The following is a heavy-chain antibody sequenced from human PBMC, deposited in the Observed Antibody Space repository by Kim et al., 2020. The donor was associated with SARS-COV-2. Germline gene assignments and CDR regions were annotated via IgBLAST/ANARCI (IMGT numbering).Heavy chain of an antibody. J-gene: IGHJ5*01. CDR3: ARAFPGYCSGGSCYWF. CDR2: IYHSGST. Sequence: SETLSLTCAVSGGSISSGGYSWSWIRQPPGKGLEWIGYIYHSGSTYYNPSLKSRVTISVDRSKNQFSLKLSSVTAADTAVYYCARAFPGYCSGGSCYWF. D-gene: IGHD2-15*01. CDR1: GGSISSGGYS. V-gene: IGHV4-30-2*01.